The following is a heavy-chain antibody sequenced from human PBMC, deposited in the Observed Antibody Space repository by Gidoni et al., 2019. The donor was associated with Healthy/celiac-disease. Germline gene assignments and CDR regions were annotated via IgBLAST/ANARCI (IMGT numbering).Heavy chain of an antibody. J-gene: IGHJ3*02. CDR2: LGTAGDT. D-gene: IGHD1-26*01. V-gene: IGHV3-13*01. CDR1: GFTFSSYD. CDR3: ARGALVGATWQWMDGLEALDAFDI. Sequence: EVQLVESGGGLVQPGGSLRLSCAASGFTFSSYDMHWVRQATGKGLEWVSALGTAGDTYYPGSVKGRFTISRENAKNSLYLQMNSLRAGDTAVYYCARGALVGATWQWMDGLEALDAFDIWGQGTMVTVSS.